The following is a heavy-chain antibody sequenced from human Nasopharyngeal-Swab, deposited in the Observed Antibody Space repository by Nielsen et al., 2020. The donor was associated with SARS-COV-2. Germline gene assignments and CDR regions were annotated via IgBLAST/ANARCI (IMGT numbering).Heavy chain of an antibody. V-gene: IGHV4-31*03. D-gene: IGHD3-10*01. CDR2: IYYSGST. J-gene: IGHJ6*02. CDR1: GGSISSGGYY. Sequence: LRLSCTVSGGSISSGGYYWCWIRQQPGKGRAWIGYIYYSGSTYYTPSIKSRVTISVDTSKNQFSLKLSSVTAADTAVYYCARTALKELLWFGESSSYYGMDVWGQGTTVTVSS. CDR3: ARTALKELLWFGESSSYYGMDV.